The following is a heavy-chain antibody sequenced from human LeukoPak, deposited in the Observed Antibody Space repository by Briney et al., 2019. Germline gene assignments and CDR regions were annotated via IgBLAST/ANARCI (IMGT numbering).Heavy chain of an antibody. Sequence: SETLSLTCTVSGGSISSYYWSWIRQPPGKGPEWIGYIYYSGSTNYNPSLKSRVTISVDTSKNQFSLKLSSVTAADTAVYYCARDSYSLAYYYDSSGYRDAFDIWGQGTMVTVSS. D-gene: IGHD3-22*01. V-gene: IGHV4-59*01. J-gene: IGHJ3*02. CDR2: IYYSGST. CDR1: GGSISSYY. CDR3: ARDSYSLAYYYDSSGYRDAFDI.